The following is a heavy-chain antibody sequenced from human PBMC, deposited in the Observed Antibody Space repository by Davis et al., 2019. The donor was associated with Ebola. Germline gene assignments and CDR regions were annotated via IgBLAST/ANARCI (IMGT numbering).Heavy chain of an antibody. Sequence: GESLKISCAASGFTFSSYAMHWVRQAPGKGLEWVAVISYDGSNKYYADSVKGRFTISRDNSKKTLYLQLNSLRVEDTAVYYCAREGSGWFDYDYYYGMDVWGQGTTVTVSS. CDR2: ISYDGSNK. J-gene: IGHJ6*02. CDR3: AREGSGWFDYDYYYGMDV. V-gene: IGHV3-30*14. D-gene: IGHD6-19*01. CDR1: GFTFSSYA.